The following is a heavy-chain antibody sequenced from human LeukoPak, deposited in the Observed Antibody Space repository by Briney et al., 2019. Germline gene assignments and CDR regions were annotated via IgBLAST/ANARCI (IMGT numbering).Heavy chain of an antibody. Sequence: GASVKVSCKASGYTFTSYDINWVRQATGQGLEWMGWMNPNSGNTGYAQKFQGRVTMTRNTSISTAYVELSSLRSEDTAVYYCARASQAGGFLEWFNWFDPWGQGTLVTVSS. J-gene: IGHJ5*02. D-gene: IGHD3-3*01. CDR3: ARASQAGGFLEWFNWFDP. CDR1: GYTFTSYD. CDR2: MNPNSGNT. V-gene: IGHV1-8*01.